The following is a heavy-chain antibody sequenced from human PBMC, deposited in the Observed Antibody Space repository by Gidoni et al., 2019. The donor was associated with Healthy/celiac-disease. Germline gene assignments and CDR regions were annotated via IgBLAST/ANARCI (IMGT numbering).Heavy chain of an antibody. CDR1: GYPFTGHY. Sequence: QVQLVQSGAEVKKPGASVKVSCKASGYPFTGHYMHWVRQAPGQGLEWMGWINPNSGGTNYAQKFQGRVTMTRDTSISTAYMELSRLRSDDTAVYYCARSPFVVVPAAIEGNWFDPWGQGTLVTVSS. CDR2: INPNSGGT. J-gene: IGHJ5*02. D-gene: IGHD2-2*01. CDR3: ARSPFVVVPAAIEGNWFDP. V-gene: IGHV1-2*02.